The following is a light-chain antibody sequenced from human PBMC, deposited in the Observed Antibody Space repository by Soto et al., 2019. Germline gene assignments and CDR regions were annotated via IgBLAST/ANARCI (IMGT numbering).Light chain of an antibody. CDR1: QNISSR. J-gene: IGKJ1*01. CDR3: QQYHSYWT. V-gene: IGKV1-5*01. CDR2: DAS. Sequence: DFQITQSPSTLSSSLLDRVTITCRASQNISSRLAWFQQKPGKAPKLLIYDASSLESGVPQRFSGSGSGTEFTLTISSLQTDDFSTYYCQQYHSYWTFGQGTKVDIK.